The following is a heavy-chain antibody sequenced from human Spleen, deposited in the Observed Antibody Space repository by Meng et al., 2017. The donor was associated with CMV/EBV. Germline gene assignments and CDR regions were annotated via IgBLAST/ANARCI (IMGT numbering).Heavy chain of an antibody. CDR2: IRSKANNYAT. CDR3: TTTTYNWNDLNFDY. J-gene: IGHJ4*02. Sequence: AFIVSCSAVDWVRHASGKELEWVGRIRSKANNYATTYDASVKGRFTISRDDSKYTAYLQMNSLKIEDTAVYYCTTTTYNWNDLNFDYWGQGTLVTVSS. V-gene: IGHV3-73*01. CDR1: AFIVSCSA. D-gene: IGHD1-1*01.